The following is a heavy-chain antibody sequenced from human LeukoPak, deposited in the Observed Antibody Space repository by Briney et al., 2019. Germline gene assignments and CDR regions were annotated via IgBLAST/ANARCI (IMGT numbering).Heavy chain of an antibody. D-gene: IGHD2-21*01. Sequence: GGSLRLSCAASGFTFSSYGMSWVRKAPGKGLEWVSAISGSGGRTYYADSVKGRVTISRDNSKNTLYLQMNSLRAEDTAVYYCAKEVSIISRGLDYWGQGILVTVSS. CDR2: ISGSGGRT. J-gene: IGHJ4*02. CDR3: AKEVSIISRGLDY. CDR1: GFTFSSYG. V-gene: IGHV3-23*01.